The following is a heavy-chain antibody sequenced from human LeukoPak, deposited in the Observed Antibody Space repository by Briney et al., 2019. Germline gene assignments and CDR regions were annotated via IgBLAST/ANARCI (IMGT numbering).Heavy chain of an antibody. CDR2: FDPEDGET. J-gene: IGHJ5*02. CDR1: GYTLTELS. Sequence: ASVKVSCKVSGYTLTELSMHWGRQAPGKGLGWMGGFDPEDGETIYAQKFQGRVTMTEDTSTDTAYMELSSLRSEDTAVYYCATRGYGSWAWFDPWGQGTLVTVSS. D-gene: IGHD6-13*01. V-gene: IGHV1-24*01. CDR3: ATRGYGSWAWFDP.